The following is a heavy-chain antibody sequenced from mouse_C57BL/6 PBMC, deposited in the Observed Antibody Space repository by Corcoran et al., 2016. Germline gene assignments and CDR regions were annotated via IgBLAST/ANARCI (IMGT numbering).Heavy chain of an antibody. CDR2: INPNNGGT. V-gene: IGHV1-26*01. CDR1: GYTFTDYY. J-gene: IGHJ1*03. Sequence: EVQLQQSGPELVKPGASVKMSCKASGYTFTDYYMNWVKQSHGKSLEWIGDINPNNGGTSYNQKFKGKATLTVDKSSSTAYMELRSLTSEDSAVYYCARWDYGSSQRWYFDVWGTGTTVTVSS. CDR3: ARWDYGSSQRWYFDV. D-gene: IGHD1-1*01.